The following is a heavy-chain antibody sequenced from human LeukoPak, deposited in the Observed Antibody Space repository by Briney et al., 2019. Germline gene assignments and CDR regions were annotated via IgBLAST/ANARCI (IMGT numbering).Heavy chain of an antibody. CDR3: ARGRQQLVSFDY. J-gene: IGHJ4*02. V-gene: IGHV4-34*01. Sequence: SETLSLTCAVYGGSFSGYYWSWIRQPPGKGLEWIGETNHSGSTNYNPSLKSRVTISVDTSKNQFSLKLSSVTAADTAVYYCARGRQQLVSFDYWGQGTLVTVSS. CDR1: GGSFSGYY. D-gene: IGHD6-13*01. CDR2: TNHSGST.